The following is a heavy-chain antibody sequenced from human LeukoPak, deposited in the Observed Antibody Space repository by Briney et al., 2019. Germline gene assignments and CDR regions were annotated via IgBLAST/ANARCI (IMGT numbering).Heavy chain of an antibody. CDR1: GGSISSGSYY. V-gene: IGHV4-61*02. CDR2: IYTSGST. Sequence: SQTLSLTCTVSGGSISSGSYYWSWIRQPAGKGLEWIGRIYTSGSTNYNPSLKSRVTISVDTSKNQFSLKLSSVTAADTAVYYCARGPGGSYLRRYMDVWGKGTTVTVSS. D-gene: IGHD1-26*01. J-gene: IGHJ6*03. CDR3: ARGPGGSYLRRYMDV.